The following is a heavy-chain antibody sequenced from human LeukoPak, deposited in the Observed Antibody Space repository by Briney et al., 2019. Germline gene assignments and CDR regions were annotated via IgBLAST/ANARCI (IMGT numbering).Heavy chain of an antibody. J-gene: IGHJ4*02. CDR3: ARVYYDSSGYPFDY. CDR2: IYYSGST. Sequence: SETLSLTCIVSGDSISSSSYYWSWIRQPPGKGLEWIGYIYYSGSTNYNPSLKSRVTISVDTSKNQFSLKLSSVTAADTAVYYCARVYYDSSGYPFDYWGQGTLVTVSS. V-gene: IGHV4-61*01. D-gene: IGHD3-22*01. CDR1: GDSISSSSYY.